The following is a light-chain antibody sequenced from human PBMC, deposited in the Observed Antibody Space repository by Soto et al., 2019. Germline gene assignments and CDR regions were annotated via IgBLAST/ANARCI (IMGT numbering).Light chain of an antibody. Sequence: EIVLTQSPGTLSLSPGERATLSCRASQTVRSSYLAWYQRKPGQAPRLLIYGASSRATGIPDRFSGSGSGTDFTLTISRLEPEDFAVYYCQQYGSSPPTFGPGTKVDIK. CDR2: GAS. V-gene: IGKV3-20*01. CDR1: QTVRSSY. J-gene: IGKJ3*01. CDR3: QQYGSSPPT.